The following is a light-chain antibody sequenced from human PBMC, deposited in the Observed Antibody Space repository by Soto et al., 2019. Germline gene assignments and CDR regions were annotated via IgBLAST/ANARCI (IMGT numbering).Light chain of an antibody. V-gene: IGLV2-23*02. J-gene: IGLJ2*01. CDR1: SSDFGSHNL. CDR3: CSSADTFTII. CDR2: EVN. Sequence: QSALTQPASVSGSPGQSITISCTGTSSDFGSHNLVSWYQHPPGKAPKLLIYEVNKRPSGVSSRFSGSKSGNTASLKISGLEAEDDADYYCCSSADTFTIIFGGGTKLTVL.